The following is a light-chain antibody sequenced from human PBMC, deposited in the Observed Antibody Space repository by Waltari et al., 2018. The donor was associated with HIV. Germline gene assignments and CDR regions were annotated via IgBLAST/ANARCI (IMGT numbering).Light chain of an antibody. CDR2: DAS. CDR3: QQFSSFPLT. V-gene: IGKV1-13*02. J-gene: IGKJ4*01. Sequence: AIQVTQSPSSLSASVGDRVIITCRTSQDIRTSLAWYQQRTGRAPQLLLSDASTLQSGVPSRFIGIGSGTTFTLNISRLHSEDFASHYCQQFSSFPLTFGGGTKIQIK. CDR1: QDIRTS.